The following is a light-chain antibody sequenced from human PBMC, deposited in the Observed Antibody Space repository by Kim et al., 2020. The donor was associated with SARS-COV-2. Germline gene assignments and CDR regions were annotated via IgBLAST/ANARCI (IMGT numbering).Light chain of an antibody. V-gene: IGLV3-21*04. CDR3: HVWDSSSDNVV. J-gene: IGLJ2*01. CDR1: SIGSTS. CDR2: YDS. Sequence: APGTTDRLTCGGISIGSTSVPWNQQQTGLAPIMVIYYDSGGPSGITKRFSGSKSGNTATLPLSRVQAVDEADYYSHVWDSSSDNVVFGGGTKLTV.